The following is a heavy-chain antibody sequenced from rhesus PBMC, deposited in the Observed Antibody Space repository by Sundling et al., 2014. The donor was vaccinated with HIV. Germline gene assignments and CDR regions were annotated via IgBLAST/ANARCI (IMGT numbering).Heavy chain of an antibody. Sequence: QVQLQEAGPGLVKPSETLSLTCAVSGGSISGYKWNWIRQSSGKGLEWIGDIGGSRGSTYYNPSLKSRVTISRDTSKNQVSLKLSNVTAADTAVYYCAKSVAGTSGYFDFWGQGVLGTVSS. CDR2: IGGSRGST. CDR3: AKSVAGTSGYFDF. D-gene: IGHD1-1*01. CDR1: GGSISGYK. J-gene: IGHJ4*01. V-gene: IGHV4-165*02.